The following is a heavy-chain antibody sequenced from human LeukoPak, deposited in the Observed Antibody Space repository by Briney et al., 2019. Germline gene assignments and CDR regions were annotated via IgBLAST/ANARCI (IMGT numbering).Heavy chain of an antibody. Sequence: GSSVKVSCKASGGTFINSGFNWVRQAPGQGLEWMGGVIPMFGITNYTQKSQGRITITTDESTTTAYMEVNSLTSEDTAVYYCTTDHGRGMDVWGKGTTVIVSS. CDR1: GGTFINSG. CDR3: TTDHGRGMDV. V-gene: IGHV1-69*05. CDR2: VIPMFGIT. J-gene: IGHJ6*03. D-gene: IGHD1-26*01.